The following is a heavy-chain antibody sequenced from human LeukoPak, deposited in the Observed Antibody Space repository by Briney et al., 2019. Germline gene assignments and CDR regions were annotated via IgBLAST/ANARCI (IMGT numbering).Heavy chain of an antibody. D-gene: IGHD2-15*01. CDR2: IYPGGSDT. Sequence: PGESLKISCKGSGYSFTSYWIGWVRQMPGKGLEWMGIIYPGGSDTRYSPSFQGQVTISADKSISTAYLQWSSLKASDTAMYYCARRGGSAARWLYYFDYWGQGTLVTVSS. CDR1: GYSFTSYW. CDR3: ARRGGSAARWLYYFDY. V-gene: IGHV5-51*01. J-gene: IGHJ4*02.